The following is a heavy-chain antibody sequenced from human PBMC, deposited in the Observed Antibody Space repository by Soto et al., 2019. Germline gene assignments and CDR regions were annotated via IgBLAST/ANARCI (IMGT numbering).Heavy chain of an antibody. Sequence: GGSLRLSCAASGFTFSSYSMNWVRQAPGKGLEWVSYISSSSSSIYYADSVKGRFTISRDNSKNSLYLQMNSLRAEDTAVYYCAKAIHIVATIYYFDYWGQGTLVTVSS. D-gene: IGHD5-12*01. J-gene: IGHJ4*02. CDR2: ISSSSSSI. V-gene: IGHV3-48*01. CDR3: AKAIHIVATIYYFDY. CDR1: GFTFSSYS.